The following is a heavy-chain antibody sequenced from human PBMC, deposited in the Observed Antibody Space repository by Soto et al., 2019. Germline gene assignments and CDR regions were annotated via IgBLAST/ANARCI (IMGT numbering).Heavy chain of an antibody. Sequence: PGGSLRLSCGASGFTFSSYAMSWVRQAPGKGLEYVSAISSNGGSTYYADSVKGRFTISRDNSKNTLYLQMSSLRAEDTAVYYCVKDFEYSSSSSLDYWGQGTLVTVSS. J-gene: IGHJ4*02. CDR3: VKDFEYSSSSSLDY. D-gene: IGHD6-6*01. CDR1: GFTFSSYA. CDR2: ISSNGGST. V-gene: IGHV3-64D*06.